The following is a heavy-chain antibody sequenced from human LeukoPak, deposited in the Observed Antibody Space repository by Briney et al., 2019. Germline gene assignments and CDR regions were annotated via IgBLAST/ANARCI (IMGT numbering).Heavy chain of an antibody. V-gene: IGHV5-51*01. D-gene: IGHD5-24*01. CDR3: ARHKSTLMATQHLDAFDI. Sequence: GESLKISCKGSGYSFTSYWIGWVRPMPGKGLEWMGIIYPGDSDTRYSPSFQGQVTISADKSISTAYLQWSSLKASDTAMYYCARHKSTLMATQHLDAFDIWGQGTMVTVSS. J-gene: IGHJ3*02. CDR2: IYPGDSDT. CDR1: GYSFTSYW.